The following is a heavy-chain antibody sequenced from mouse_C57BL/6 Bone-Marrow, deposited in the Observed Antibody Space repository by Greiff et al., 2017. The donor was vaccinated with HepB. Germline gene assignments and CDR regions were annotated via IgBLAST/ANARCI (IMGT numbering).Heavy chain of an antibody. J-gene: IGHJ2*01. CDR3: IYYDYDDGLYFDY. CDR1: GFNIKDDY. CDR2: IDPENGDT. D-gene: IGHD2-4*01. Sequence: EVQRVESGAELVRPGASVKLSCTASGFNIKDDYMHWVKQRPEQGLEWIGWIDPENGDTEYASKFQGKATITADTSSNTAYLQLSSLTSEDTAVYYCIYYDYDDGLYFDYWGQGTTLTVSS. V-gene: IGHV14-4*01.